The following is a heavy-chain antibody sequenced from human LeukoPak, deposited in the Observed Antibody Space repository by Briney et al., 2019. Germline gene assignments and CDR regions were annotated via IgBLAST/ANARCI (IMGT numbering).Heavy chain of an antibody. V-gene: IGHV3-30-3*01. J-gene: IGHJ5*02. CDR2: ISYDGSNK. D-gene: IGHD3-3*01. CDR1: GFTFSSYA. Sequence: GGSLRLSCAASGFTFSSYAIHWVRQAPGKGLEWVAVISYDGSNKYYADSVKGRFTISRDNSKNTLYLQMNSLRAEDTAVYNCARDGAYYDFWSGYSFNWFDPWGQGTLVTVSS. CDR3: ARDGAYYDFWSGYSFNWFDP.